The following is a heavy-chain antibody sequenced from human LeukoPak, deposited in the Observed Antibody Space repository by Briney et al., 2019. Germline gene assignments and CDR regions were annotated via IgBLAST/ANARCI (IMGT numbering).Heavy chain of an antibody. D-gene: IGHD6-13*01. V-gene: IGHV1-18*01. Sequence: ASVKVSCKASGYTFTSYGISWVRQAPGQGLEWMGWISAYNGNTNYAQKLRGRVTMTTDTSTSTAYMELRSLRSDDTAVYYCATGRLYSSSWSARDNWFDPWGQGTLVTVSS. CDR3: ATGRLYSSSWSARDNWFDP. CDR1: GYTFTSYG. CDR2: ISAYNGNT. J-gene: IGHJ5*02.